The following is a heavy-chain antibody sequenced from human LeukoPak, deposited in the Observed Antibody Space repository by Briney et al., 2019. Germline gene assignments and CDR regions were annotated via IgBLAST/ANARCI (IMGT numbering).Heavy chain of an antibody. CDR2: IYTSGST. D-gene: IGHD6-13*01. J-gene: IGHJ4*02. CDR1: GGSISSGSYY. V-gene: IGHV4-61*02. CDR3: ARTYSSSPRYFDY. Sequence: PSETLSLTCTVSGGSISSGSYYWSWIRQPAGKGLEWIGRIYTSGSTNYNPSLKSRVTISVDTSKNQFSLKLSSVTAADTAVYYCARTYSSSPRYFDYWGQGTLVTVSS.